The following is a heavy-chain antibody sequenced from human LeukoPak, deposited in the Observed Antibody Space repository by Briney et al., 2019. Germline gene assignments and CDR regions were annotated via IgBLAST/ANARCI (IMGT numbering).Heavy chain of an antibody. CDR1: GFTFDDYA. D-gene: IGHD3-10*01. V-gene: IGHV3-23*01. CDR3: AKERSGSPSDY. J-gene: IGHJ4*02. Sequence: GGSLRLSCAASGFTFDDYAMHWVRQAPGKGLEWVSTVSGSGGTTYYADSVKGRFTISRDNSKNMLYLQMNSLRADDTAVYYCAKERSGSPSDYWGQGTLVTVSS. CDR2: VSGSGGTT.